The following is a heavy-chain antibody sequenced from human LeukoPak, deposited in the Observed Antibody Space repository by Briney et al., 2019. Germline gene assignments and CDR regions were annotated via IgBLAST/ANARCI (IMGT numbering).Heavy chain of an antibody. CDR3: ARRNPMSVDSFDY. J-gene: IGHJ4*02. CDR2: VYPGDSDA. V-gene: IGHV5-51*01. Sequence: GESLKISCRGSGYTFSSYWIAWVRQMPGKGLEWMGLVYPGDSDAKYSPSFQGQVTLSADKSINTAYLQWTSLKASDTAMYYCARRNPMSVDSFDYWGQGTLVSVSS. CDR1: GYTFSSYW.